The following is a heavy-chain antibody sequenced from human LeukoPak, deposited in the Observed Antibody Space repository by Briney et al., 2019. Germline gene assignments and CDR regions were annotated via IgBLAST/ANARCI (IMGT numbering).Heavy chain of an antibody. CDR2: TYPDDSDT. J-gene: IGHJ6*02. D-gene: IGHD6-25*01. Sequence: GESLKISCKGSGYNFANYWISWVRQMAGKGLEWVGITYPDDSDTRYSPSFQGQVTISAAKSISTVYLQWSSLKASDSAMYFCARLAGATYHYYAMDVWGQGTAVTVSS. V-gene: IGHV5-51*01. CDR1: GYNFANYW. CDR3: ARLAGATYHYYAMDV.